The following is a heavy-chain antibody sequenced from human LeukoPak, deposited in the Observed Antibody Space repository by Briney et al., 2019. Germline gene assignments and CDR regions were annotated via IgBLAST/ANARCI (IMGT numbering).Heavy chain of an antibody. CDR2: ISSDSSYT. D-gene: IGHD4/OR15-4a*01. J-gene: IGHJ4*02. Sequence: GGSLRLSCAASGFTVSYYYMSCVRQAPGKGLEWVSYISSDSSYTNYADSVKGRFTISRDNAKNSLYLQMNSLRAEDTAIYYCAVGKDGAYLVSSGDNWGQGTLVTVSS. V-gene: IGHV3-11*03. CDR3: AVGKDGAYLVSSGDN. CDR1: GFTVSYYY.